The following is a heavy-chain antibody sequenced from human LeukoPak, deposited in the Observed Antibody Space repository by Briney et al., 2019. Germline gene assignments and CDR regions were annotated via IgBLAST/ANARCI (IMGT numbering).Heavy chain of an antibody. J-gene: IGHJ4*02. D-gene: IGHD3-16*02. Sequence: GGSLRLSCAASGFTFSSYWMHWVRQAPGKGLVWVSRINSDGSSTSYADSVKGRFTISRDNAKNTLYPQMNSLRAEDTAVYYCARPYYDYVWGSYRHFDYWGQGTLVTVSS. CDR1: GFTFSSYW. CDR2: INSDGSST. CDR3: ARPYYDYVWGSYRHFDY. V-gene: IGHV3-74*01.